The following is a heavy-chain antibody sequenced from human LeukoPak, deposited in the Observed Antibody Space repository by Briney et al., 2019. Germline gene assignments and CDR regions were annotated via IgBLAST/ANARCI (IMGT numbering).Heavy chain of an antibody. CDR1: GGSFSGYY. CDR2: INHSGST. V-gene: IGHV4-34*01. Sequence: SETLSLTCAVYGGSFSGYYWSWIRQPPGKGLEWIGEINHSGSTNYNPSLKSRVTISVDTSKHQFSLKLSSVTAADTAVYYCARGIYYGSGSYYRVHGNWFDPWGQGTLVTVSS. J-gene: IGHJ5*02. D-gene: IGHD3-10*01. CDR3: ARGIYYGSGSYYRVHGNWFDP.